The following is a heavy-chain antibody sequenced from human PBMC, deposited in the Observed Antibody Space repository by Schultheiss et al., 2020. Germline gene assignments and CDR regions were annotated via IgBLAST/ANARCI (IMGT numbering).Heavy chain of an antibody. J-gene: IGHJ6*03. D-gene: IGHD5-18*01. CDR2: INSAGKT. CDR1: GFTFSIYS. V-gene: IGHV3-23*01. CDR3: AKWGYSYGYVYYYMDV. Sequence: GGSLRLSCGASGFTFSIYSMSWVRQAPGKGLEWVCSINSAGKTHYVDSVKGRFTLSRDDAKKMLHLQMNSLRGEDTAVYYCAKWGYSYGYVYYYMDVWGKGTTVTVSS.